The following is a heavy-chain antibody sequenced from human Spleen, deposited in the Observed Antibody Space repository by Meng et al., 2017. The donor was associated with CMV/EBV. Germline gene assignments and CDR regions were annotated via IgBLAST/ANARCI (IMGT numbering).Heavy chain of an antibody. J-gene: IGHJ4*02. CDR3: ARGRKESGWYYFDS. CDR2: ISSSSSYI. D-gene: IGHD6-19*01. CDR1: GFIFSTYT. V-gene: IGHV3-21*04. Sequence: GESLKISCEASGFIFSTYTMNWVRQAPGKGLEWVSSISSSSSYIYYADSVKGRFTISRDNSKNTLYFQLNSLRAEDTAVYYCARGRKESGWYYFDSWGQGILVTVSS.